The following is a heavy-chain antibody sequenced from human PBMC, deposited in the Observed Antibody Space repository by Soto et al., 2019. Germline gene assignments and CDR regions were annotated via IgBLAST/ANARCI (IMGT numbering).Heavy chain of an antibody. J-gene: IGHJ4*02. V-gene: IGHV4-34*01. CDR1: GGSFSGYY. D-gene: IGHD2-8*02. CDR3: XXXXXXXXXVXXXXXXGPPXGYYFDY. Sequence: TXSLTCAVYGGSFSGYYWSWIRQPPGKGLEWIGEINHSGSTNYNPSLKSRVTISVDTSKNQFSLKLSSVTAADTAVYYCXXXXXXXXXVXXXXXXGPPXGYYFDYWGQGTLVTVSS. CDR2: INHSGST.